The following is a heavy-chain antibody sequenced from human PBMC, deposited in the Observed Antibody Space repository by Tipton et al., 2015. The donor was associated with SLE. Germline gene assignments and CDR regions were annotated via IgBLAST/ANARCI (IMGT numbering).Heavy chain of an antibody. CDR2: INQSGST. Sequence: TLSLTCTVSGGVFSDDYWSWVRQSPGKGLEYIGEINQSGSTFYNPFLKSRVTLSLETSKNQFSLRLNSVTAADTAVYYCARKWDIWGQGTMVTVSS. CDR3: ARKWDI. D-gene: IGHD2-8*01. J-gene: IGHJ3*02. V-gene: IGHV4-34*01. CDR1: GGVFSDDY.